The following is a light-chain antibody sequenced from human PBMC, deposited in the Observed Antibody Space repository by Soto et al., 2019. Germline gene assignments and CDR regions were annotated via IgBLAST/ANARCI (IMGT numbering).Light chain of an antibody. CDR1: SSDVGGYNF. Sequence: QSALTQPASVSGSPGQSITISCTGTSSDVGGYNFVSWYQQNPGRAPKLMIYEVSNRPSGVSDRFSGSKSGNTASLTISGLQAEEEGDYYCSAYGSSSPLYVFGTGTKLTVL. J-gene: IGLJ1*01. V-gene: IGLV2-14*01. CDR2: EVS. CDR3: SAYGSSSPLYV.